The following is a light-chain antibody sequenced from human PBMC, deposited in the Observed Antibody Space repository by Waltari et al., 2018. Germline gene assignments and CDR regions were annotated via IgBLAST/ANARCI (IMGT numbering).Light chain of an antibody. CDR1: SSDVGRYNL. V-gene: IGLV2-23*01. CDR3: CSYAGSSPWV. CDR2: EGS. Sequence: QSAPTQPASVSGSPGQSITISCTGTSSDVGRYNLVSWYQQHPGKAPKLMIYEGSKRPSGVSNRFSGSKSGNTASLTISGLQAEDEADYYCCSYAGSSPWVFGGGTKLTVL. J-gene: IGLJ3*02.